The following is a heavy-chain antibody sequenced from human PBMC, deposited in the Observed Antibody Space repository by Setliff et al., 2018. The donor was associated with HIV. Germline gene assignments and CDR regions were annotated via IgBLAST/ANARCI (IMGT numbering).Heavy chain of an antibody. CDR2: IYYSGST. D-gene: IGHD3-22*01. J-gene: IGHJ6*03. CDR1: GGSISTTSYY. CDR3: ARRRSPPSGFYSKYYMDV. Sequence: SETLSLTCIVSGGSISTTSYYWGWIRQPPGKGLEWIGSIYYSGSTYYNPSLKSRVTISVDTSKNQFSLKLTSVTAADTAVYYCARRRSPPSGFYSKYYMDVWGKGTTVTVSS. V-gene: IGHV4-39*07.